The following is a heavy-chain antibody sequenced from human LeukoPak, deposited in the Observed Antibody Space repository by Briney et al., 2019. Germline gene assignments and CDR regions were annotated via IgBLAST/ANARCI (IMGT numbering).Heavy chain of an antibody. CDR1: GGSFSGYY. V-gene: IGHV4-34*01. CDR2: INHSGST. Sequence: SETLSLTCAVYGGSFSGYYWSWIRQPPGKGLEWIGEINHSGSTNYNASLKSRVTISVDTSKNQFSLKLSSVTAADTAVYYCARGRGTDYWGQGTLVTVSS. CDR3: ARGRGTDY. D-gene: IGHD1-1*01. J-gene: IGHJ4*02.